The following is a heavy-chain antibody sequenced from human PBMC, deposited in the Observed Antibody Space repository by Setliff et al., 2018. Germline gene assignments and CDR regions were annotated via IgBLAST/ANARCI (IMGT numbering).Heavy chain of an antibody. D-gene: IGHD3-3*01. V-gene: IGHV1-18*01. Sequence: ASVKVSCKASGFTFTDSIVNWVRQAPGQGLEWVGWLSPYSGNTFSAQKFQGRVSLTTDESTNTAYLELRGLRSDDTAVYYCMRLVRFCSRTVCQRTSGDEAWGQGTLVTVSS. CDR2: LSPYSGNT. CDR1: GFTFTDSI. CDR3: MRLVRFCSRTVCQRTSGDEA. J-gene: IGHJ5*02.